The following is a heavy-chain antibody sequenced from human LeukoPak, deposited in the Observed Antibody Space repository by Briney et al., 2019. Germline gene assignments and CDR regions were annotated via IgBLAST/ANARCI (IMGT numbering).Heavy chain of an antibody. Sequence: PSETLSLTCTVPGGSISSHYWSWIRQPPGKGLEWIGYIYYSGSTNYNPSLKSRVNISVDTSKNQFSLKLRSVTAADTAVYYCARRTLRYDAFDIWGQGTMVTVSS. CDR3: ARRTLRYDAFDI. CDR1: GGSISSHY. D-gene: IGHD2-2*02. V-gene: IGHV4-59*11. CDR2: IYYSGST. J-gene: IGHJ3*02.